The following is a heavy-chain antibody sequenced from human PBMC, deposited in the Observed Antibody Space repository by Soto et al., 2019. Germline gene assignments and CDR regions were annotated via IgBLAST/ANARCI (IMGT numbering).Heavy chain of an antibody. D-gene: IGHD3-3*01. Sequence: EVQMLESGGDLVRPGGSLSLSCADSSFTFNMSAMCWVRQAPGTGLEWVSGISGSGGSTYYTDSVKGPFTISRENSKNTLFLQMERLSAEDTAVYYCVKEKNFWSGTTAFDSWGQATPVTVSS. CDR1: SFTFNMSA. J-gene: IGHJ5*01. V-gene: IGHV3-23*01. CDR3: VKEKNFWSGTTAFDS. CDR2: ISGSGGST.